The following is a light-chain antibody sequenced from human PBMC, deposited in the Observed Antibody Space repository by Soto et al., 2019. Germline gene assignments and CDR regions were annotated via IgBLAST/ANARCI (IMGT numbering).Light chain of an antibody. J-gene: IGKJ1*01. CDR3: QHYNSYSEA. CDR1: QTISRW. Sequence: DIQMTQSPSSLSGSVGERVTITCRASQTISRWVAWYPPTPGTAPKLLIYKASTLKSGVPSRFSGSGSGTEFTLTISSLQPDDFATYYCQHYNSYSEAFGQGTKVDIK. V-gene: IGKV1-5*03. CDR2: KAS.